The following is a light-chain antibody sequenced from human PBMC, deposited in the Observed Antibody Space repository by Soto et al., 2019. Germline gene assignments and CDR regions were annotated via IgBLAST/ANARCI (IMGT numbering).Light chain of an antibody. CDR2: GAS. Sequence: EIVLTQSPATLSVSPGEGATLSCRASQSVGSNLAWYQQRPGQAPRLLIYGASTRATAIPGRFSASESGTEFTLTISSLQSEDFAVYFCQQYNNWPPLTFGGGTKVDIK. CDR1: QSVGSN. V-gene: IGKV3-15*01. J-gene: IGKJ4*01. CDR3: QQYNNWPPLT.